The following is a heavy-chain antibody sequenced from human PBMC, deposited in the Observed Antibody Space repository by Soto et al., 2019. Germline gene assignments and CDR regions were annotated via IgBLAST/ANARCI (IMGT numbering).Heavy chain of an antibody. J-gene: IGHJ4*02. CDR2: IFYTGNT. Sequence: TSETLSLTCTVSGASMTDHYCSWIRQPPGKGLEYIGYIFYTGNTNYSSSFKSRVTMSIDMSRNQISLNLNSVTAADTAVYYCARSGHTFGGVVWGQGILVTVSS. V-gene: IGHV4-59*11. CDR1: GASMTDHY. CDR3: ARSGHTFGGVV. D-gene: IGHD3-16*01.